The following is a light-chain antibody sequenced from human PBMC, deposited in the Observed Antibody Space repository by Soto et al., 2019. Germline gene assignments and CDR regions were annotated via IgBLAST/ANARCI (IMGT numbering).Light chain of an antibody. V-gene: IGLV2-14*01. Sequence: QSVLTQPASVAGSPRQSITISCTGTRSDVGRYNYVSWYQQHPGKAHKHIIYDASTRHSGASNRFTASKSGNTASLTITGLQAEDEADYYCSSYTSSSTLGVFGTGT. J-gene: IGLJ1*01. CDR2: DAS. CDR1: RSDVGRYNY. CDR3: SSYTSSSTLGV.